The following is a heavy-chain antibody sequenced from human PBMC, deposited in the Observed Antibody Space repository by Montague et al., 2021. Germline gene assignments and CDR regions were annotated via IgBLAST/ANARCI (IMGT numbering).Heavy chain of an antibody. D-gene: IGHD3-16*01. CDR1: GGSISTYH. Sequence: SETLSLTCNVSGGSISTYHWIWLRQPPGKGLEWIGETRYNGNNNYNYNPSLKSRVTISVDKSNNQFSLKLISVTAADTAVYYCARDREHTHGRFFDPWGQGTLVTVSS. J-gene: IGHJ5*02. CDR2: TRYNGNN. V-gene: IGHV4-59*01. CDR3: ARDREHTHGRFFDP.